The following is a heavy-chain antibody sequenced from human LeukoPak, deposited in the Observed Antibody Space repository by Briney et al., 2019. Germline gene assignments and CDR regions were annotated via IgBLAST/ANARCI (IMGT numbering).Heavy chain of an antibody. J-gene: IGHJ4*02. CDR3: ARVEDYDILTGFDY. V-gene: IGHV3-7*01. CDR1: GFTFSSYS. CDR2: IKQDGREK. D-gene: IGHD3-9*01. Sequence: GGSLRLSCAASGFTFSSYSMNWVRQAPGKGLEWVANIKQDGREKYYVDSVKGRFTISRDNAKNSLYLQMNSLRAEDTAVYYCARVEDYDILTGFDYWGQGTLVTVSS.